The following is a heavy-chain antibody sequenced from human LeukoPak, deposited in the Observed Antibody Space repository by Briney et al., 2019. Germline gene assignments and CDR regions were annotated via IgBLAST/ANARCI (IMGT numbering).Heavy chain of an antibody. CDR2: IYPGDSQT. D-gene: IGHD1-26*01. Sequence: GEPLKISCKGSGYSFTSSWIGWVRQMPGKGLEWMGIIYPGDSQTRYSPSFQGRVTISADKSISTAYLQWSSLKASDTATYYCARMTGSYHSPLGYWGQGTLVTVSS. J-gene: IGHJ4*02. CDR3: ARMTGSYHSPLGY. CDR1: GYSFTSSW. V-gene: IGHV5-51*01.